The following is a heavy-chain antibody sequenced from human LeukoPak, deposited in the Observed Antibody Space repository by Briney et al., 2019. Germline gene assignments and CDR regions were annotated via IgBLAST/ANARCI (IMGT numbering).Heavy chain of an antibody. CDR2: IYPSGST. D-gene: IGHD2-8*02. J-gene: IGHJ6*03. CDR1: GYSISSGYF. CDR3: AREAILYYYYYMDV. V-gene: IGHV4-38-2*02. Sequence: PSETLSLTCTVSGYSISSGYFWGWIRQSPVKGLEWIGSIYPSGSTYYNPSLKSRVTISVDTSKNQFSLKLSSVTAADTAVYYCAREAILYYYYYMDVWGKGTTVTISS.